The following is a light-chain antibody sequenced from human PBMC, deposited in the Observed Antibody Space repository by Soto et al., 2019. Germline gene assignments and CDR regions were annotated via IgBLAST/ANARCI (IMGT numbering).Light chain of an antibody. Sequence: EIVFRQSPASLSCTARHRANPSLRASQSVSRYLAWYQQKPGQAPRFLIYDASNRATGIHARFSGSGSGTDFSLTISSLEPEDFAVYYFQQRSTGIQINFGQGRRLEI. CDR3: QQRSTGIQIN. V-gene: IGKV3-11*01. CDR1: QSVSRY. CDR2: DAS. J-gene: IGKJ5*01.